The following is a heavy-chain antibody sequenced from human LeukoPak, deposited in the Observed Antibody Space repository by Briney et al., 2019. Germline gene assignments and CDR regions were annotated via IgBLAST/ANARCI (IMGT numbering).Heavy chain of an antibody. CDR1: GFTFSSYG. J-gene: IGHJ6*04. Sequence: GGSLRLSCAASGFTFSSYGMRWVRQAPGKGLEWVAVIWYDGSNKYYADSVKGRFTISRDNSKNTLYLQMNSLRAEDTAVYYCARVPRYCSGGSCPRGYYYYGMDVWGKGTTVTVSS. D-gene: IGHD2-15*01. V-gene: IGHV3-33*01. CDR2: IWYDGSNK. CDR3: ARVPRYCSGGSCPRGYYYYGMDV.